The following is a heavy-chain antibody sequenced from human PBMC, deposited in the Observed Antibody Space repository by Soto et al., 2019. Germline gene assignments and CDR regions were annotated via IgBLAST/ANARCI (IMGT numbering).Heavy chain of an antibody. CDR2: IKSNPAGGTV. CDR1: GFTFNNAW. V-gene: IGHV3-15*01. CDR3: ATSRASCFCFDY. D-gene: IGHD2-2*01. Sequence: PGGSLRLSCATSGFTFNNAWMNWVRQAPGKGLEWVGRIKSNPAGGTVDYTAPVKGRFTISSDDSENTLYLQMDSLRPEDTAVYYCATSRASCFCFDYWGQGALVTVSS. J-gene: IGHJ4*02.